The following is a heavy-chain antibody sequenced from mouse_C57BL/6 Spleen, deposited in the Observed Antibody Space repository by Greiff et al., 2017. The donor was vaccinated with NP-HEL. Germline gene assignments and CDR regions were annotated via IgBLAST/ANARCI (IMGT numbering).Heavy chain of an antibody. CDR2: IWRGGCK. J-gene: IGHJ4*01. V-gene: IGHV2-5*01. Sequence: QVQLKESGPGLVQPSQSLSLTCTVSGFSLTSYGVHWVRQSPGKGLALLGVIWRGGCKDYYAAFMSRLSITKDNSKSQVFFKMNSLQADDTAIYYCAKKGLDYAMDYWGQGTSVTVSS. D-gene: IGHD4-1*01. CDR1: GFSLTSYG. CDR3: AKKGLDYAMDY.